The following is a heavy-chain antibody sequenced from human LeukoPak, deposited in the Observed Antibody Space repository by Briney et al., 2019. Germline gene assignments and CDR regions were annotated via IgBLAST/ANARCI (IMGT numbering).Heavy chain of an antibody. D-gene: IGHD4-17*01. J-gene: IGHJ6*02. Sequence: GGSLRLSCAASGFTFDDYAMHWVRQAPGKGLEWVSGISWNSGSIGYADSVKGRFTISRDNAKNSLYLQMGSLRAEDMAVYYCARLRSYYYGMDVWGQGTTVTVSS. CDR3: ARLRSYYYGMDV. CDR2: ISWNSGSI. V-gene: IGHV3-9*03. CDR1: GFTFDDYA.